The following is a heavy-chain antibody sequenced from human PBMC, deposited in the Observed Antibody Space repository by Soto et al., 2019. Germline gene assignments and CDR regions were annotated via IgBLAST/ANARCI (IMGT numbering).Heavy chain of an antibody. CDR2: ISAYNGNT. Sequence: ASVKVSCKASGYTFTSYGISWVRQAPGQGLEWMGWISAYNGNTNYAQKLQGRVTMTTDTSTSTAYMELRSLRSDDTAVYYCARVAIFGVVTLSLWFDPWGQGTLITVSS. CDR1: GYTFTSYG. D-gene: IGHD3-3*01. J-gene: IGHJ5*02. CDR3: ARVAIFGVVTLSLWFDP. V-gene: IGHV1-18*01.